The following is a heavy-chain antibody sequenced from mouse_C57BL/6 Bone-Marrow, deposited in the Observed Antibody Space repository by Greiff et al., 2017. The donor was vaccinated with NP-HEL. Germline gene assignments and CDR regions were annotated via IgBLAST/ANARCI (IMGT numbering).Heavy chain of an antibody. Sequence: QVQLQQSGPELVKPGASVKLSCKASGSTFTSYDLNWVKQRPGQGLEWIGWLSPRDGSPTYNEQFKGKGTVTVETSSSTAYMELHSLTSEDSAVYCCARDYGSRRDYYAMDYWGQGTSVTVSS. CDR1: GSTFTSYD. CDR2: LSPRDGSP. D-gene: IGHD1-1*01. V-gene: IGHV1-85*01. J-gene: IGHJ4*01. CDR3: ARDYGSRRDYYAMDY.